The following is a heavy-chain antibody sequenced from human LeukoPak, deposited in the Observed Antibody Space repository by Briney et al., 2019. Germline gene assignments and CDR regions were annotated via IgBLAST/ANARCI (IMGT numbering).Heavy chain of an antibody. D-gene: IGHD3-10*01. V-gene: IGHV1-46*01. CDR1: GYTLTSYY. Sequence: ASVKVSCKASGYTLTSYYMHWVRQAPGQGLEWMGIINPSGGSTNFAQKFQGRVTMTRDTSTSTVYMELSSLRSEDTAVYYRARDQSYYGSGSLFDYWGQGTLVTVSS. CDR3: ARDQSYYGSGSLFDY. J-gene: IGHJ4*02. CDR2: INPSGGST.